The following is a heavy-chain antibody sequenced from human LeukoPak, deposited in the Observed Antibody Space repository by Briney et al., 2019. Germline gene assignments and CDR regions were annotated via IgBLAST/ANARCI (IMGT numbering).Heavy chain of an antibody. Sequence: ASVKVSCKASGYTFTSYAMHWVRQAPGQRLEWMGWINAGNGNTKYSQEFQGRVTITRDTSASTAYMELSGLRSEDMAVYYCARDGYSRPYYYYYYMDVWGKGTTVTVSS. J-gene: IGHJ6*03. V-gene: IGHV1-3*03. CDR1: GYTFTSYA. CDR3: ARDGYSRPYYYYYYMDV. CDR2: INAGNGNT. D-gene: IGHD5-18*01.